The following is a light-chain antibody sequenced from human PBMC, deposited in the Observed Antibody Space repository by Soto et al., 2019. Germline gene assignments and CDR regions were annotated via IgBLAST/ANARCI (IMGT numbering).Light chain of an antibody. CDR1: QDISKY. V-gene: IGKV1-33*01. CDR3: QQYDNLLALT. Sequence: DIQMTQPPSSLSASVGDRVTIACQASQDISKYLNWYQFRPGQAPKLLIYDASNLETGVPSRFRGSGSGTHFSLTITSLQPEDVATYYCQQYDNLLALTFGGGTKVQIK. J-gene: IGKJ4*01. CDR2: DAS.